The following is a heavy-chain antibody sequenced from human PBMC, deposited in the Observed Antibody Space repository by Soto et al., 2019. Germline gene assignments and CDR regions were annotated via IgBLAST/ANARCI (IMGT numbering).Heavy chain of an antibody. CDR1: GFTFSSYT. CDR2: ISGTDRSI. CDR3: ARIVATMCYYYYCMDF. Sequence: EVQLVESGGGLVKPGGSLRLSCAASGFTFSSYTMNWVRQAPGKGLEWVSSISGTDRSIYDADSVKGRVTISRDNSKNTQYLQMNILRVEDTAVYYCARIVATMCYYYYCMDFWGQGTTVTVSS. D-gene: IGHD5-12*01. J-gene: IGHJ6*02. V-gene: IGHV3-21*01.